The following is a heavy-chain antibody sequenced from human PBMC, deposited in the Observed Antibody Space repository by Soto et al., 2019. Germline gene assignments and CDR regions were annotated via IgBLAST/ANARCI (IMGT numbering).Heavy chain of an antibody. CDR1: GYRVTTYW. D-gene: IGHD6-6*01. Sequence: XESLKISCKGPGYRVTTYWISWVRQTPGKGLEWMGIIYPGDSDTRYSPSFQGQVTISADKSISTAYLQWSSLRASDTAIYYCARGGISSSYYYYALDVWGQGTTVTVSS. CDR2: IYPGDSDT. J-gene: IGHJ6*02. V-gene: IGHV5-51*01. CDR3: ARGGISSSYYYYALDV.